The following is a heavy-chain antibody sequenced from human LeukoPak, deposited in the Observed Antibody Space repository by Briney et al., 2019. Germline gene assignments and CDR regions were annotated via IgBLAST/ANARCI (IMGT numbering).Heavy chain of an antibody. V-gene: IGHV1-69*13. D-gene: IGHD4-17*01. Sequence: GASVKVSCKASGGTFSSYAISWVRQAPGQGLEWMGGIIPIFGTANYAQKFQGRVTITADESTSTAYMELSSLRSEDTAVYYCARGTVTTPGDNWFDPWGQGTLVTVSS. CDR1: GGTFSSYA. J-gene: IGHJ5*02. CDR3: ARGTVTTPGDNWFDP. CDR2: IIPIFGTA.